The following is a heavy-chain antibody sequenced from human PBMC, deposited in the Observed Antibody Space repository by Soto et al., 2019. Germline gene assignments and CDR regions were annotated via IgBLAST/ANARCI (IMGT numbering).Heavy chain of an antibody. CDR3: ARARPHHFTVVFDY. J-gene: IGHJ4*02. CDR2: ISSSGTYI. D-gene: IGHD4-17*01. V-gene: IGHV3-23*01. CDR1: GFTFSDYA. Sequence: PGGSLRLSCAASGFTFSDYAMNWVRQAPGKGLEWISGISSSGTYIYYADSVKGRFTISRGSSVYLQMNSLRVEDTAIYYCARARPHHFTVVFDYWGQGTLVTVSS.